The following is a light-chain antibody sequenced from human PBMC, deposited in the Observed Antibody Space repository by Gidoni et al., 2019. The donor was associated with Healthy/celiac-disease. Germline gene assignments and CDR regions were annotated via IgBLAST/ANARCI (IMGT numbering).Light chain of an antibody. V-gene: IGLV3-21*04. CDR3: QVWDSSSDHAV. CDR2: YDS. J-gene: IGLJ7*01. CDR1: NIGSKS. Sequence: SYVLTQPPSVSVAPGKTARITCGGNNIGSKSVHWYQQKPGQAPVLVISYDSDRPSGIPERFSGSNSGNTATLTISRVEAGDEADYYCQVWDSSSDHAVFGGGTQLTVL.